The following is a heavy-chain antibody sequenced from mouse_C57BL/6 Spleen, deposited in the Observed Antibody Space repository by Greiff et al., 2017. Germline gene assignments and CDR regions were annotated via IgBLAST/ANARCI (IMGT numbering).Heavy chain of an antibody. D-gene: IGHD1-1*01. CDR3: ARKWGNYGFDY. Sequence: LQQPGAELVRPGSSVKLSCKASGYTFTSYWMDWVKQRPGQGLEWIGNIYPSDSETHYNQKFKDKATLTVDKSSSTAYMQLSSLTSEDSAVYYCARKWGNYGFDYWGQGTTLTVSS. V-gene: IGHV1-61*01. J-gene: IGHJ2*01. CDR2: IYPSDSET. CDR1: GYTFTSYW.